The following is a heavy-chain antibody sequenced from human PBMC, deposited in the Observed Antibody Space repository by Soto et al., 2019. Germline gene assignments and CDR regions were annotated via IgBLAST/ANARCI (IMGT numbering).Heavy chain of an antibody. CDR2: SSASGRSR. D-gene: IGHD3-9*01. J-gene: IGHJ4*02. CDR3: AKDGNWLEVYFAV. CDR1: GXELSNYR. Sequence: GSLRLSCVASGXELSNYRMGWVRQAKGKGLEWVSISSASGRSRHHADSVKGRFTISRYNSTNSLYLHMNNLRAEDTAVYYWAKDGNWLEVYFAVWGQGTPGTVS. V-gene: IGHV3-23*01.